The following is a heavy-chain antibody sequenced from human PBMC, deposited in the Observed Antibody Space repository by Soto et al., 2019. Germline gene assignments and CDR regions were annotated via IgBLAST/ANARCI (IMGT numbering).Heavy chain of an antibody. J-gene: IGHJ5*02. Sequence: QEHLVESGGGVVQAGTSLRLSCAASGFRFNNYGMHWVRQAPGKGLEWVAFVSSDGNNKYYADSVKGRFTISRDNSKITMFLQVDSLRVDDTAIYYCAKDRVIQLLPIWPDPWGQGTLVTVSS. V-gene: IGHV3-30*18. D-gene: IGHD2-2*01. CDR3: AKDRVIQLLPIWPDP. CDR1: GFRFNNYG. CDR2: VSSDGNNK.